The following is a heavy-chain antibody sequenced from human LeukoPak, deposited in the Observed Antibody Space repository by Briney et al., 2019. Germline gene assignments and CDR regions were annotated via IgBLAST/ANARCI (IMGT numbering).Heavy chain of an antibody. CDR3: ARTAGWSYGFDY. D-gene: IGHD3-16*01. Sequence: SETLSLTCTVSGGSISSGGYYWTWIRQYPGKGLEWIGYIYYSGTTYYNPSLQSRVTISGDTSKNQFSLKLSSVTAADTAVYYCARTAGWSYGFDYWGQGTLVTVSS. CDR2: IYYSGTT. CDR1: GGSISSGGYY. J-gene: IGHJ4*02. V-gene: IGHV4-31*03.